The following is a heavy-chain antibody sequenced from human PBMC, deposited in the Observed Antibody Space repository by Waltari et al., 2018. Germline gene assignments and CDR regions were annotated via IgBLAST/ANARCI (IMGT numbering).Heavy chain of an antibody. CDR2: INHSGST. CDR1: GGSFSGYY. Sequence: QVQLQQWGAGLLRPSETLSLTCAVYGGSFSGYYWSWIRQPPGKGLEWIGEINHSGSTNYNPSLKIRVTISVDTSKNQFSLKLSSVTAADTAVYYCARGLVIVVVRRGFDYWGQGTLVTVSS. CDR3: ARGLVIVVVRRGFDY. D-gene: IGHD3-22*01. V-gene: IGHV4-34*01. J-gene: IGHJ4*02.